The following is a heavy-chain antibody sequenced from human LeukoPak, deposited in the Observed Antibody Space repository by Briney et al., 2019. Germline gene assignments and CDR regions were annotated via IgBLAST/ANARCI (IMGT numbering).Heavy chain of an antibody. J-gene: IGHJ4*02. CDR1: GFTFSTHA. Sequence: GGSLRLSCAASGFTFSTHAMIWVRQAPGKGLEWVSAISAGGGGTHYADSVKGRFTISRDNSKDTLWLQMNSLRAEDTALYYCVKDAKDYWGQGTLVTVSS. V-gene: IGHV3-23*01. CDR2: ISAGGGGT. CDR3: VKDAKDY.